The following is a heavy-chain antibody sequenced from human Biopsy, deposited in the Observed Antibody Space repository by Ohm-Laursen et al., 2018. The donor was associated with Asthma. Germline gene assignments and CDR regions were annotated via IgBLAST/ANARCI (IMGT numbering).Heavy chain of an antibody. CDR3: VRDGTDDAFDI. Sequence: SLRLSCAATGFSFSNSAIHWVRQAPGKGLEWVGVISKDASTQDYADSVKGRFTMARDNSKNTLDLQMNSLREEDTAVYYCVRDGTDDAFDIWGQGTVVSVSS. CDR2: ISKDASTQ. D-gene: IGHD1-1*01. J-gene: IGHJ3*02. V-gene: IGHV3-30*01. CDR1: GFSFSNSA.